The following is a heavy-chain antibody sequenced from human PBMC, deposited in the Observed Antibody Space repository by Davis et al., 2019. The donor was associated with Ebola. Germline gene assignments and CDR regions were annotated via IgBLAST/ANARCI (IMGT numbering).Heavy chain of an antibody. Sequence: MPSETLSLTCTVSGGSISSGDYYWSWIRQPPGKGLEWIGYIYYSGSTYYNPSLKSRVTISVDTSKNQFSLKLSSVTAADTAVYYCARSRRYDYVWGSYRYTEWFDPWGQGTLVTVSS. CDR3: ARSRRYDYVWGSYRYTEWFDP. CDR1: GGSISSGDYY. CDR2: IYYSGST. J-gene: IGHJ5*02. V-gene: IGHV4-30-4*01. D-gene: IGHD3-16*02.